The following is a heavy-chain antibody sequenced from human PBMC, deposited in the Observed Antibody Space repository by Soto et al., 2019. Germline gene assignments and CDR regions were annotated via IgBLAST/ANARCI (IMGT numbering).Heavy chain of an antibody. D-gene: IGHD3-10*01. CDR3: AKGSFGFDY. J-gene: IGHJ4*02. V-gene: IGHV3-23*01. CDR2: ISKSGDST. Sequence: GGSLRLSCAASGVTFTSYAMTWVRQVPGEGLQWVSSISKSGDSTYYAASVKGRCTTSRDNSKNTLYLQMNSLRAEDTAIYYCAKGSFGFDYWGQGTLVTVSS. CDR1: GVTFTSYA.